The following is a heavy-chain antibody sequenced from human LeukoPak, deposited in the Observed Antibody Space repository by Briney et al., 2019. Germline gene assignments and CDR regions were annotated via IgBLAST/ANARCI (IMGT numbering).Heavy chain of an antibody. J-gene: IGHJ4*02. D-gene: IGHD3-22*01. Sequence: GGSLRLSCAASGFTFSSYSMNWVRQAPGNGLEWVSSISSSSSYIYYADSVKGRFTISRDNAKNSLYLQMNSLRAEDTAVYYCARKSGYYYDSSGLYWGQGTLVTVSS. CDR3: ARKSGYYYDSSGLY. CDR2: ISSSSSYI. V-gene: IGHV3-21*01. CDR1: GFTFSSYS.